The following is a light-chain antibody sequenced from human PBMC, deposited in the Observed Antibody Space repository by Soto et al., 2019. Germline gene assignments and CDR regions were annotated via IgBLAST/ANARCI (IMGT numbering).Light chain of an antibody. V-gene: IGLV2-14*03. CDR3: SSYTTSNTRQTV. J-gene: IGLJ1*01. Sequence: QSVLTQPASVSGSPGQSITISCTGTSSDVGGYNYVSWYQHHPGKAPKLIIYDVTNRPSGVSNPFSGSKSGNTVSLTISGLQPEDEADYYCSSYTTSNTRQTVFGTGTKVTVL. CDR1: SSDVGGYNY. CDR2: DVT.